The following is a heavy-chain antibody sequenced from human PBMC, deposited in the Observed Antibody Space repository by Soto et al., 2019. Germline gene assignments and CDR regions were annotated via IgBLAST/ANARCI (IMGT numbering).Heavy chain of an antibody. CDR3: VRLIVGSDMDV. CDR2: VNPSGGGT. CDR1: GYTFTSYY. V-gene: IGHV1-46*03. Sequence: ASVKVSCKASGYTFTSYYIHWVRQAPGQGLEWMGIVNPSGGGTTYAQKFQGRVTMTSDTSTSTVYLELSSLRSEDTAVYYCVRLIVGSDMDVWGQGPTVNVS. D-gene: IGHD3-10*01. J-gene: IGHJ6*02.